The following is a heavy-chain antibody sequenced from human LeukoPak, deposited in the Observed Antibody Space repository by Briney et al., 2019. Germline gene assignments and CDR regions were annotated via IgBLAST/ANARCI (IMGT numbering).Heavy chain of an antibody. Sequence: GGSLRLSCAASGFTFSNAWMSWVRQAPGKGLEWVGRIISKVDGGTADYAARVKGRFTISRDDSKNTVYLQMNSLKTEDTAVYYCTTSGGTTTRFVNYWGQGNLVSVSS. CDR1: GFTFSNAW. CDR2: IISKVDGGTA. J-gene: IGHJ4*02. D-gene: IGHD2/OR15-2a*01. CDR3: TTSGGTTTRFVNY. V-gene: IGHV3-15*01.